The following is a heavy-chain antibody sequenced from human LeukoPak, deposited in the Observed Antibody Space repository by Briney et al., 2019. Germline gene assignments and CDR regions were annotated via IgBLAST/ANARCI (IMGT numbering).Heavy chain of an antibody. CDR3: ARDHSYYDSGSYSNVDY. Sequence: ASVKVSCKASGYTFTAYYIHWVRQAPGQGLEWMGWIDPNSGGTNYAQKFQGRVTMTRDTSSSTAYMELSRLRSDDTAVYYCARDHSYYDSGSYSNVDYWGQGTLVTVSS. CDR2: IDPNSGGT. D-gene: IGHD3-10*01. J-gene: IGHJ4*02. V-gene: IGHV1-2*02. CDR1: GYTFTAYY.